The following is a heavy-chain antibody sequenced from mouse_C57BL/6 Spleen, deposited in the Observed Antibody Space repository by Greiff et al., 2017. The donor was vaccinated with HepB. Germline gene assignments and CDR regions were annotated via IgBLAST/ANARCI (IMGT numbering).Heavy chain of an antibody. CDR1: GFNIKDDY. CDR3: TTLIYYGYDEGRNYFDY. Sequence: EVQLQQSGAELVRPGASVKLSCTASGFNIKDDYMHWVKQRPEQGLEWIGWIDPENGDTEYASKFQGKATITADTSSNTAYLQLSSLTSEDTAVYYCTTLIYYGYDEGRNYFDYWGQGTTLTVSS. J-gene: IGHJ2*01. CDR2: IDPENGDT. D-gene: IGHD2-2*01. V-gene: IGHV14-4*01.